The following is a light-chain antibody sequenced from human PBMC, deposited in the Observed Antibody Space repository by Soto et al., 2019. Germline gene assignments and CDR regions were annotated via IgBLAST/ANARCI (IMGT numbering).Light chain of an antibody. CDR1: QSVNSY. J-gene: IGKJ2*01. CDR2: DAS. Sequence: IVLTQSPATLSLSPGERATLSCRASQSVNSYLAWYQQAPGHAPRLLIYDASTRATGIPARFSGSGSGTDFTLTISRLEPEDFAVYYCQQRSSGYTFGQGTKLEIK. V-gene: IGKV3-11*01. CDR3: QQRSSGYT.